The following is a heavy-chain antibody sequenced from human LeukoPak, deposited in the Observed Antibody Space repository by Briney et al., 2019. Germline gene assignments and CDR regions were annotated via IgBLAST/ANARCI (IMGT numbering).Heavy chain of an antibody. J-gene: IGHJ1*01. V-gene: IGHV4-39*01. CDR1: GGSISSSIYY. Sequence: SETLSLTCTVSGGSISSSIYYWGWIRQPPGKGLEWIGNIYYSGSTYDNPSLKSRATISVDTSKNQFSLKLTSVTPAATAGIYCARQFRGSGLFYEFWGQGTRVTVPS. CDR3: ARQFRGSGLFYEF. D-gene: IGHD3-16*01. CDR2: IYYSGST.